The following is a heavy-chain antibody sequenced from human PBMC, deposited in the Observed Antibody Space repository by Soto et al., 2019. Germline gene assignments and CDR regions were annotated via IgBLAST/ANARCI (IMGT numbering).Heavy chain of an antibody. V-gene: IGHV1-18*04. CDR2: ISAHNGNT. CDR1: GYTFTSYG. J-gene: IGHJ6*02. Sequence: QVQLVQSGAEVKKPGASVKVSCKASGYTFTSYGISWVRQAPGQGLEWMGWISAHNGNTNYAQKLQGRVTMTTDTSTSTAYMELRSLRSDDTAVYYCARDQTATGLYYYYGMDVWGQGTTVTVSS. D-gene: IGHD5-12*01. CDR3: ARDQTATGLYYYYGMDV.